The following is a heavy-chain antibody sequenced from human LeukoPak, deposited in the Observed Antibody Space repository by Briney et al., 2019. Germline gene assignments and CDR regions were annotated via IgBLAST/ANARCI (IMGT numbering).Heavy chain of an antibody. J-gene: IGHJ4*02. Sequence: KPSETLSLTCTVSGGPISSNDYYWGWIRQSPGKGLEWIANIFYSGSTHYNPSLKSRVSISVDTSKNQFSLKLSSVTAADTATYYCARGIVDTAMVFDWGQGTLVTVSS. CDR1: GGPISSNDYY. V-gene: IGHV4-39*01. CDR2: IFYSGST. D-gene: IGHD5-18*01. CDR3: ARGIVDTAMVFD.